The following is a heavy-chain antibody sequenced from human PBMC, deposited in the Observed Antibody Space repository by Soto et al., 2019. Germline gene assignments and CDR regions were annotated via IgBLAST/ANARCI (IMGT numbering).Heavy chain of an antibody. V-gene: IGHV3-23*01. D-gene: IGHD3-22*01. Sequence: GGSLRLSCAASGFTFSNYGMSWVRQAPGKGLEWVSAISGSGGSTYYADSVKGRFTISRDNSKNTLYLQMNSLGAEDTAVYYCAGAYSGSGYLTLDSWGQGTLVTVSS. CDR2: ISGSGGST. CDR3: AGAYSGSGYLTLDS. CDR1: GFTFSNYG. J-gene: IGHJ4*02.